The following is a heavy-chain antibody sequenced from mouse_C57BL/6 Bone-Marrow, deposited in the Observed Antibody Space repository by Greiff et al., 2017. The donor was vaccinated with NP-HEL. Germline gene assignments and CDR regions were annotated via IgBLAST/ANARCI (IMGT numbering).Heavy chain of an antibody. D-gene: IGHD1-1*01. CDR3: ARWGYGNAY. CDR2: IYPGDGDT. Sequence: VQLQQSGPELVKPGASVKISCKASGYAFSSSWMNWVKQRPGKGLEWIGRIYPGDGDTNYNGKFKGKATLTADKSSSTAYMQLSSLTSEDSAVYFCARWGYGNAYWGQGTLVTVAA. J-gene: IGHJ3*01. CDR1: GYAFSSSW. V-gene: IGHV1-82*01.